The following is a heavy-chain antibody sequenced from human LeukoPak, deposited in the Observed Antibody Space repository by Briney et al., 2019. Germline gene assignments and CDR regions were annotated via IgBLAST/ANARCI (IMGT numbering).Heavy chain of an antibody. CDR2: IIPIFGTA. J-gene: IGHJ6*04. Sequence: SVKVSCKASGGTFSSYAISWVRQAPGQRLEWMGGIIPIFGTANYAQKFQGRVTITADESTSTAYMELSSLRSEDTAVYYCARARYDYVWGSYRYTEYYYYYGMDVWGKGTTVTVSS. D-gene: IGHD3-16*02. V-gene: IGHV1-69*13. CDR1: GGTFSSYA. CDR3: ARARYDYVWGSYRYTEYYYYYGMDV.